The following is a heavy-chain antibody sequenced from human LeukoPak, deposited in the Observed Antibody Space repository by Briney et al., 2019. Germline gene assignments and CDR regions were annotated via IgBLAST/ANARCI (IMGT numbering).Heavy chain of an antibody. J-gene: IGHJ4*02. CDR1: RYTFTSYS. Sequence: GASVKVSCKASRYTFTSYSICWVRQAPGQGLEWIEWISVYNGKTNYAQKLQGRVTMTTHTSTSTDYMELRSLRSDDTAVYYCARDPSPVDYWGQGTLVTVSS. V-gene: IGHV1-18*01. CDR2: ISVYNGKT. CDR3: ARDPSPVDY.